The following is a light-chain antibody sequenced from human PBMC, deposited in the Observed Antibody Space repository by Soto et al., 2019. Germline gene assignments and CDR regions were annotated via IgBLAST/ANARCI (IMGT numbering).Light chain of an antibody. J-gene: IGLJ3*02. Sequence: QSVLTQPPSVSGAPGQRVSISCTGSSSNIGAGYDVHWYQQLPGTAPKLLIYGNSNRPSGVPDRFSGSKSGTSASLAITGLRVEDEADYYCQSYESSLSGWVFGGGTQLTVL. CDR1: SSNIGAGYD. V-gene: IGLV1-40*01. CDR2: GNS. CDR3: QSYESSLSGWV.